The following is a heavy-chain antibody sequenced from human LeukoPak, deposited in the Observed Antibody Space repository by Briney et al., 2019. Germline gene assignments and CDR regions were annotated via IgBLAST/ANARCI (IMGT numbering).Heavy chain of an antibody. D-gene: IGHD4-17*01. CDR2: ISYDGSNK. CDR1: GFTFSSYA. V-gene: IGHV3-30*04. J-gene: IGHJ4*02. CDR3: ARATVIDY. Sequence: PGGSLRLSCAASGFTFSSYAMHWVRQAPGKGLEWVAVISYDGSNKYYADSVKGRFTISRDNSKNTLYLQMNSLRAEDTAVYYCARATVIDYWGQGTLVTVSP.